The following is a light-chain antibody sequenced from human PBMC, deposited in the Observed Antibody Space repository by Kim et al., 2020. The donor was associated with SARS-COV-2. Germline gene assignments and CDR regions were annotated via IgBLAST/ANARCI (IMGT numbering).Light chain of an antibody. V-gene: IGKV1-27*01. Sequence: TVGDSVTYTCRARQDISNYLAWFQLKPGKAPKPLIYAASALQPGVPSRFSGSGSGRDFTLTVTSLQPEDVATYYCQKCDSAPWTFGQGTKVDIK. J-gene: IGKJ1*01. CDR2: AAS. CDR1: QDISNY. CDR3: QKCDSAPWT.